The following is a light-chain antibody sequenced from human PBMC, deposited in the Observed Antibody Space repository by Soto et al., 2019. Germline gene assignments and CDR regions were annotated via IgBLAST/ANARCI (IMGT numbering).Light chain of an antibody. CDR2: LND. V-gene: IGLV1-44*01. J-gene: IGLJ3*02. CDR1: SSNIGINT. CDR3: SAWDDGMNGVV. Sequence: QSVLTQPPSASGTPGQRVTISCSGSSSNIGINTVNWYQQFPGTAPKVLIYLNDQRPSGVPDRFSGSKSGTSASLAISGLQSEDEADYYCSAWDDGMNGVVFGGGTKLTVL.